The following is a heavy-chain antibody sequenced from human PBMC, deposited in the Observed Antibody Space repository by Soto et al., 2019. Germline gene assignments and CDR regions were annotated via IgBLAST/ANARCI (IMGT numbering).Heavy chain of an antibody. V-gene: IGHV1-24*01. J-gene: IGHJ5*02. Sequence: ASVKVSCKVSVYTLTELSMHWVRQAPGKGLEWMGGFDPEDGETIYAQKFQGRVTMTEDTSTDTAYMELSSLRSEDTAVYYCATGPLYSRHRRSWFDPWGQGTLVTVSS. CDR3: ATGPLYSRHRRSWFDP. CDR1: VYTLTELS. D-gene: IGHD6-13*01. CDR2: FDPEDGET.